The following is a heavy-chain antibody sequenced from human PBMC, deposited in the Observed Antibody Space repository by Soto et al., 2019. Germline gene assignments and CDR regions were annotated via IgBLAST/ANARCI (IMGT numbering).Heavy chain of an antibody. Sequence: QVQLVQSGAEVKKPGASVKVSCKASGYTFTSYDINWVRQATGQGPEWMGWMNPNSGNTGYAQKFQGRVTMTRNTSISTAYMELSSLRSEDTAVYYCAREYSSSWYGYYYYGMDVWGQGTTVTVSS. V-gene: IGHV1-8*01. D-gene: IGHD6-13*01. CDR3: AREYSSSWYGYYYYGMDV. J-gene: IGHJ6*02. CDR1: GYTFTSYD. CDR2: MNPNSGNT.